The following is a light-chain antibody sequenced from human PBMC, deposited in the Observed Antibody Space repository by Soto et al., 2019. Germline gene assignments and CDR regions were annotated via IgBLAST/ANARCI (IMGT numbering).Light chain of an antibody. J-gene: IGKJ1*01. CDR2: GAS. CDR1: QSVSSSH. V-gene: IGKV3-20*01. CDR3: QQYGSSPRT. Sequence: EIVLTQSPGTLSLSPGERATLSCRASQSVSSSHLAWYQQKPGQAPRLLISGASSRATGIPDRFTGSGSGTDFTLTISRLEPEDFAVYYCQQYGSSPRTFGQRTKVDTK.